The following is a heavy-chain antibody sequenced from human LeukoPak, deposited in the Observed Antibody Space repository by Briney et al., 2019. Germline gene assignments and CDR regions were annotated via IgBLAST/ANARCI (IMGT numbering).Heavy chain of an antibody. CDR3: ARGRSRPWQFDY. Sequence: RGSLRLSCAASGFTFSSYWMHSVRQSPGKGLVWVSRTNSDGTSTTYADSVKGRFTISRDNAKNTLYLQMNSLRAEDTAVYYCARGRSRPWQFDYWGQGTLVTVSS. CDR1: GFTFSSYW. D-gene: IGHD5-24*01. V-gene: IGHV3-74*01. CDR2: TNSDGTST. J-gene: IGHJ4*02.